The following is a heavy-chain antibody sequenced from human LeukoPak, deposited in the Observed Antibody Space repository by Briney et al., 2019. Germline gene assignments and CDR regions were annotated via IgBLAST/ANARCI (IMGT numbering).Heavy chain of an antibody. CDR3: ARQPPVLRFLEWSYYFDY. J-gene: IGHJ4*02. V-gene: IGHV4-39*01. Sequence: PSETLSLTXTVSGGSISSSSYYWGWIRQPPGKGLEWIGSIYYSGSTYYNPSLKSRVTISVDTSKNQFSLKLSSVTAADTAVYYCARQPPVLRFLEWSYYFDYWGQGTLVTVSS. CDR1: GGSISSSSYY. D-gene: IGHD3-3*01. CDR2: IYYSGST.